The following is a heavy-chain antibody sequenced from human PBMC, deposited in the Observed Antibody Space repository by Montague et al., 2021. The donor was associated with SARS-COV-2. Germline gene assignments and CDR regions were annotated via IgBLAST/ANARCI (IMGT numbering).Heavy chain of an antibody. V-gene: IGHV4-39*01. CDR3: ARFPTSYYYDSKAAPATPHAFDI. CDR1: GGSISSSSYY. J-gene: IGHJ3*02. Sequence: SETLSLTCTVSGGSISSSSYYWGWIRQPPGKGLEWIGSIYYSGSTYYNPSLKSRVTISVDTSKNQFSLKLSSVTAADTAVYYCARFPTSYYYDSKAAPATPHAFDIWGQGTIVTLSS. CDR2: IYYSGST. D-gene: IGHD3-22*01.